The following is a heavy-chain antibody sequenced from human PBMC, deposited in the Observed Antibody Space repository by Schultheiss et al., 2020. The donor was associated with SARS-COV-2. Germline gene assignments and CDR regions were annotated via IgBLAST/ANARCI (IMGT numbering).Heavy chain of an antibody. J-gene: IGHJ5*02. D-gene: IGHD6-6*01. V-gene: IGHV4-59*05. CDR2: IYYSGST. CDR1: GGSISSYY. CDR3: ASSDSSSSRGWFDP. Sequence: ETLSLTCTVSGGSISSYYWSWIRQPAGKGLEWIGRIYYSGSTYYNPSLKSRVTISVDTSKNQFSLKLSSVTAADTAVYYCASSDSSSSRGWFDPWGQGTLVTVSS.